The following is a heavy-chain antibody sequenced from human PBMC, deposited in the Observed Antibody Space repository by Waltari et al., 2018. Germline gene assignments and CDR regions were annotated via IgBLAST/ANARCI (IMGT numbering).Heavy chain of an antibody. J-gene: IGHJ3*02. CDR1: GFSIATGGEA. Sequence: QITLKESGPTLVKPTQTLTLTCTFFGFSIATGGEAVGWIRQPPGKALEWLAIIYWTDEERYSPSLRGRLTITKDTSRNQVVLTVTNMDPMDTATYFCAHYKARDAFDIWGPGTMVTISS. V-gene: IGHV2-5*01. CDR2: IYWTDEE. CDR3: AHYKARDAFDI. D-gene: IGHD1-20*01.